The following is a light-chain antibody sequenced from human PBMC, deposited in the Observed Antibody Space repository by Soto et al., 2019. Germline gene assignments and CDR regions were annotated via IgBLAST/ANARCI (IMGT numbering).Light chain of an antibody. CDR3: SSYAGSNTVV. Sequence: QSVLTQPPSASGSPGQSVTISCTGTSSDVGYYDYVSWYQQHPGKAPKLMIYEVSNRPSGVPDRFSGSKSGNTASLTGSGLQAEDEAYYHCSSYAGSNTVVFGGGTKLTVL. V-gene: IGLV2-8*01. CDR2: EVS. CDR1: SSDVGYYDY. J-gene: IGLJ2*01.